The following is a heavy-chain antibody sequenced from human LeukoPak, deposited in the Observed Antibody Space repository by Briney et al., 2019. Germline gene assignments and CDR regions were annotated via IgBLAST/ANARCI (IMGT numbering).Heavy chain of an antibody. D-gene: IGHD1-1*01. CDR1: GGSFSGYY. V-gene: IGHV4-34*01. Sequence: SETLSLTCAVYGGSFSGYYWSWIRQPPGKGLEWIGEINHSGSTNYNPSLKSRVTISVDTSKNQFSLKLSSVTAADTAVYYCASGPLPTGTTWVFGYYYYGMDVWGQGTTVTVSS. J-gene: IGHJ6*02. CDR2: INHSGST. CDR3: ASGPLPTGTTWVFGYYYYGMDV.